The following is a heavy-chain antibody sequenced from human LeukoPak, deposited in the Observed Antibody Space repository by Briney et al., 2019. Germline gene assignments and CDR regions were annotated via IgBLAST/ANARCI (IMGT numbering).Heavy chain of an antibody. CDR3: ARCRDAYKHFDS. Sequence: PGGALRLSCAGSGVTFSSYYMSGVRQAPGKGGEGVAEIEHVGSEKFYMDSVKGGFTISRDNANNSLYLQMNSLRAEDTAVYYCARCRDAYKHFDSWGQGILVTVSS. V-gene: IGHV3-7*01. CDR1: GVTFSSYY. J-gene: IGHJ4*02. CDR2: IEHVGSEK. D-gene: IGHD5-24*01.